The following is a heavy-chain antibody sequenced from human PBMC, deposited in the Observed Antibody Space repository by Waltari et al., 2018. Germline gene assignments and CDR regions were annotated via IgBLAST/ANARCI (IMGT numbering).Heavy chain of an antibody. CDR1: GYSFTSYW. CDR3: ARLANPRGYFDY. V-gene: IGHV5-51*03. CDR2: IYPGYYDI. J-gene: IGHJ4*02. D-gene: IGHD1-26*01. Sequence: EVQLVQSGAEVKKPGESLKISWKGSGYSFTSYWIGWVRQMPGKGLEWMWIIYPGYYDIRYYPSFSVQVTISSDKSISTAYLQWSSLKASATAMYYCARLANPRGYFDYWGQGTLVTVSS.